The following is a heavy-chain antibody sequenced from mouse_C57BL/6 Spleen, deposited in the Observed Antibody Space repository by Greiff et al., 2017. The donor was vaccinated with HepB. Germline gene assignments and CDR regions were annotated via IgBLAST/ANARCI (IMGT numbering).Heavy chain of an antibody. CDR2: IYPGDGDT. Sequence: VKLQESGPELVKPGASVKISCKASGYAFSSSWMNWVKQRPGKGLEWIGRIYPGDGDTNYNGKFKGKATLTADKSSSTAYMQLSSLTSEDSAVYFCARHQGDYWGQGTTLTVSS. V-gene: IGHV1-82*01. CDR1: GYAFSSSW. J-gene: IGHJ2*01. CDR3: ARHQGDY.